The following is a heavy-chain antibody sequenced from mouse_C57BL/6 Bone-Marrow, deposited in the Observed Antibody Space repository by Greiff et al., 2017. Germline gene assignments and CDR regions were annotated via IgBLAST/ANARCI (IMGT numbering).Heavy chain of an antibody. J-gene: IGHJ2*01. CDR3: ARRYGSSFDY. Sequence: VQRVESGAELVRPGTSVKMSCKASGYTFTNYWIGWAKQRPGHGLEWIGDIYPGGGYTNYNEKFKGKATLTADKSSSTAYMQFSSLTSEDSAIYYCARRYGSSFDYWGQGTTLTVSS. D-gene: IGHD1-1*01. V-gene: IGHV1-63*01. CDR1: GYTFTNYW. CDR2: IYPGGGYT.